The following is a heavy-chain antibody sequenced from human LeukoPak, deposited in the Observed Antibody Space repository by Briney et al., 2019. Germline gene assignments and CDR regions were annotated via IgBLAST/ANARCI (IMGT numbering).Heavy chain of an antibody. Sequence: KTSETLSLTCTVSGGSISNYYWSWIRQPPGKGLEWIGYIYSDGSTNYNPSLRSRVTISVDTSKNQFSLMLTSVTAADTAVYYCARGGWSLDYWGQGTLVTVSS. D-gene: IGHD6-19*01. CDR3: ARGGWSLDY. CDR1: GGSISNYY. V-gene: IGHV4-59*01. CDR2: IYSDGST. J-gene: IGHJ4*02.